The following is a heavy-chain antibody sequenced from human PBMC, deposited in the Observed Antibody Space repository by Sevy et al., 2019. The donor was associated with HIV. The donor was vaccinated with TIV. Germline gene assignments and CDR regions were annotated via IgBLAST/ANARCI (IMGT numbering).Heavy chain of an antibody. Sequence: SETLSLTCTVSGASFSNSHYYWGWIRQPPGKGLEWIGTIFYTGSSYYNPSLKSRVTISVDTSKNQFSLKLTSVTVADTALYYCTRRLGYCSGGGCYPTFDYSGQGTLVTVSS. CDR1: GASFSNSHYY. CDR3: TRRLGYCSGGGCYPTFDY. D-gene: IGHD2-15*01. CDR2: IFYTGSS. V-gene: IGHV4-39*01. J-gene: IGHJ4*02.